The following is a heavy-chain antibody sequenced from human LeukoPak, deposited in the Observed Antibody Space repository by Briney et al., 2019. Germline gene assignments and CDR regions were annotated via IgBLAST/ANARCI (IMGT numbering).Heavy chain of an antibody. CDR1: GFTFSSYG. J-gene: IGHJ4*02. Sequence: PGGSLRLSCAASGFTFSSYGMSWVRQAPGKGLEWVSAISGSGGSTYYADSVKGRFTISRDNSKNTLYLQLNSLSADDTAVYYCARNSSWYGVSWGQGTLVTVSS. CDR3: ARNSSWYGVS. CDR2: ISGSGGST. D-gene: IGHD6-13*01. V-gene: IGHV3-23*01.